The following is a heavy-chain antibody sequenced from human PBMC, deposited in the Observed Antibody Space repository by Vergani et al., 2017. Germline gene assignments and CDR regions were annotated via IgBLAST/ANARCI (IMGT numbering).Heavy chain of an antibody. V-gene: IGHV3-23*01. Sequence: EVQLLESGGGLVQPGGSLRLSCAASGFTFSSYAMSWVRQAPGKGLEWVSAISGSGGCTYYADSVKGRFTISRDNSKNTLYLQMNSLRAEDTAVYYCARVHEPKTYYYDSSGYYHSDYWGQGTLVTVSS. CDR1: GFTFSSYA. D-gene: IGHD3-22*01. J-gene: IGHJ4*02. CDR3: ARVHEPKTYYYDSSGYYHSDY. CDR2: ISGSGGCT.